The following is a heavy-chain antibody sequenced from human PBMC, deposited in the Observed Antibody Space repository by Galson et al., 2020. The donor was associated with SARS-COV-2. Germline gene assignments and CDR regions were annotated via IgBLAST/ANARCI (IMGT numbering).Heavy chain of an antibody. Sequence: KISCKASGFTFSSTAVQWVRQARGQRPEWIGWIVVASGYTNYAQKFQQRVTITRDMSTSTAYMELSSLRSEDTAVYYCLATGSAGYWGQGTLVTVSS. V-gene: IGHV1-58*01. CDR2: IVVASGYT. CDR3: LATGSAGY. CDR1: GFTFSSTA. J-gene: IGHJ4*02.